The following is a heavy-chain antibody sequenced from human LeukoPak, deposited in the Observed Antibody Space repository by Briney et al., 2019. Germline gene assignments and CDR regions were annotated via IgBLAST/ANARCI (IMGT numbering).Heavy chain of an antibody. V-gene: IGHV1-69*06. CDR1: GGTFSTFA. Sequence: SVKVSCKASGGTFSTFAISWVRQAPGQGLEWMGGIIPIFGTANYAQKFQGRVTITADNSTSTAYMELRSLKSDDTAVYYCASLKNYYDSSGYLVTDAFDIWGQGTMVTVSS. CDR3: ASLKNYYDSSGYLVTDAFDI. CDR2: IIPIFGTA. J-gene: IGHJ3*02. D-gene: IGHD3-22*01.